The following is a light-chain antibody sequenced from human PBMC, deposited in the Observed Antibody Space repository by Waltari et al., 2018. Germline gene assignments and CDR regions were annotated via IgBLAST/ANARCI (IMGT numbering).Light chain of an antibody. Sequence: QSALTQPASVSGSPGQSITISCTGTSSDVGDYNYVSWYQRHPGKAPKLIIFDVSNRSSGVSNHFSGSKSGDTASLTISGLQAEDEADYYCSSYTSSSTYVVFGGGTKLTVL. V-gene: IGLV2-14*03. J-gene: IGLJ2*01. CDR1: SSDVGDYNY. CDR3: SSYTSSSTYVV. CDR2: DVS.